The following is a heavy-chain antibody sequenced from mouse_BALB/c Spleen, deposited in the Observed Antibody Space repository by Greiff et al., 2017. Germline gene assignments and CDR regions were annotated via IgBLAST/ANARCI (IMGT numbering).Heavy chain of an antibody. J-gene: IGHJ4*01. V-gene: IGHV1-69*02. CDR2: IDPSDSYT. CDR3: ARGLPSAMDY. CDR1: GYTFTSYW. D-gene: IGHD3-1*01. Sequence: QVQLQQPGAELVKPGASVKLSCKASGYTFTSYWMHWVKQRPGQGLEWIGEIDPSDSYTNYNQKFKGKATLTVDKSSSTAYMQLSSLTSEDSAVYYCARGLPSAMDYWGQGTSVTVSS.